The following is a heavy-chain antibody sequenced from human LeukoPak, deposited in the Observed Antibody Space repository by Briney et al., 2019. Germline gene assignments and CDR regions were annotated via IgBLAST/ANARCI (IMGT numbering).Heavy chain of an antibody. V-gene: IGHV4-59*01. CDR3: ARDSFDGSVDF. CDR1: GGSISSYY. CDR2: IYYSGST. D-gene: IGHD3-10*01. J-gene: IGHJ4*02. Sequence: SETLSLTCTVSGGSISSYYWSWIRQPPGKGLEGMGYIYYSGSTNYNPSLTSRVTISVDTSKTQFSLKLSSVAAADTAVYYCARDSFDGSVDFWGQGTLVTVSS.